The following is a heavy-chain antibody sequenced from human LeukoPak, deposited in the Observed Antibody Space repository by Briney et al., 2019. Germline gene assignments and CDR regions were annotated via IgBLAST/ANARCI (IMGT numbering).Heavy chain of an antibody. CDR2: INHSGST. V-gene: IGHV4-34*01. D-gene: IGHD5-18*01. Sequence: SETLSLTCAVYGGSFSGYYWSWIRQPPGKGLEWIGEINHSGSTNYNPSLKGRVTISVDTSKNQFSLKLSSVTAADTAVYYCARGVVDTAMVYFDYWGQGTLVTVSS. J-gene: IGHJ4*02. CDR1: GGSFSGYY. CDR3: ARGVVDTAMVYFDY.